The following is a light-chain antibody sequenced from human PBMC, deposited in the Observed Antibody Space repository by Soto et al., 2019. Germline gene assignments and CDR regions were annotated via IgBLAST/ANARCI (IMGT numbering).Light chain of an antibody. CDR3: LLYYGGAQLV. V-gene: IGLV7-43*01. CDR1: TGAVTSGNY. CDR2: TTN. J-gene: IGLJ3*02. Sequence: QAVVTQEPSLTVSPGGTVTLTCASSTGAVTSGNYPSWFQQKPGQTPRTLIYTTNSRHSWTPARFSGSLLGGKAALTLSGVQHEDEAEYYCLLYYGGAQLVFGGGTKVTVL.